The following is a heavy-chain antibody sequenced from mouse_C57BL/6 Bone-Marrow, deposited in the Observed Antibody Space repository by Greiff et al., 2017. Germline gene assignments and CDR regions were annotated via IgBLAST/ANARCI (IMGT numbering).Heavy chain of an antibody. CDR1: GYSITSGYY. D-gene: IGHD1-3*01. Sequence: EVQLVESGPGLVKPSQSLSLTCSVTGYSITSGYYWNWIRQFPGNKLEWMGYISYDGSTNYNPSLKNRTSITRDTSKNQFFLKLSSVTTEDTATYYCARDHPSLDSSYYFDYGGQGTTLTVSS. V-gene: IGHV3-6*01. CDR3: ARDHPSLDSSYYFDY. J-gene: IGHJ2*01. CDR2: ISYDGST.